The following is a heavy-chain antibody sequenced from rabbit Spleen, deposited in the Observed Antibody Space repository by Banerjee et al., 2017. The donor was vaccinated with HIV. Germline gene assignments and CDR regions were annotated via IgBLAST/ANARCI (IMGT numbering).Heavy chain of an antibody. D-gene: IGHD6-1*01. J-gene: IGHJ6*01. CDR2: VDVGSSGFT. CDR1: GVSFSLSSY. CDR3: ARASVGFNGYNHAYYYGMDL. V-gene: IGHV1S40*01. Sequence: QSLEESGGDLVKPGASLTLTCTASGVSFSLSSYMCWVRQAPGKGLEWIGCVDVGSSGFTYFANWAKGRFTISKTSSTTVTLQMTSLTAADTATYFCARASVGFNGYNHAYYYGMDLWGQGTLVTVS.